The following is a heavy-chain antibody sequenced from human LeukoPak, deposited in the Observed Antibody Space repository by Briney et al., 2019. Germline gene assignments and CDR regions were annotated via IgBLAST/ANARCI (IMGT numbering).Heavy chain of an antibody. Sequence: ASVKVSCKASGYTFTGYYMHWVRQAPGQGLEWMGWINPNSGGTNYAQKFQGRVTTTRDTSISTAYMELSRLRSDDTAVYYCARDYYYGSGSVNWFDPWGQGTMVTVSS. CDR1: GYTFTGYY. CDR3: ARDYYYGSGSVNWFDP. J-gene: IGHJ3*01. D-gene: IGHD3-10*01. CDR2: INPNSGGT. V-gene: IGHV1-2*02.